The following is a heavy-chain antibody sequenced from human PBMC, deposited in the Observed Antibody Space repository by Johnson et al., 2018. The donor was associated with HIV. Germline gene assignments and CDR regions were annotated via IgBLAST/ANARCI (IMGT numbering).Heavy chain of an antibody. CDR3: ARDRPYYYGSGDAFDI. CDR2: ITVSGDNS. Sequence: VQLVESGGGLVQPRGSLRLSCAASGFTFSDCAMSWVRQGPGKGLEWVSAITVSGDNSYYADSVKGRFPISRDNSKNTLYLQMNTLRAEDTAVYYCARDRPYYYGSGDAFDIWGQGTMVTVSS. CDR1: GFTFSDCA. J-gene: IGHJ3*02. D-gene: IGHD3-10*01. V-gene: IGHV3-23*04.